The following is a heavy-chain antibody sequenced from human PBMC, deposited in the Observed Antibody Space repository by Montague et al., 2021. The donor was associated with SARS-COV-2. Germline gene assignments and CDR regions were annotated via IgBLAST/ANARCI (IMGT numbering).Heavy chain of an antibody. J-gene: IGHJ4*01. CDR3: ARQDGMSTLIPGSLDH. Sequence: SETLSLTCTVSGGSIRSSDHYWGWIRQPPGKGLEWIGSIYFSGNTYYNPSLQSRVTISVDTSKNQFSLRLRSVTAADMAVYYCARQDGMSTLIPGSLDHWGHGTLVTVSS. V-gene: IGHV4-39*01. CDR2: IYFSGNT. D-gene: IGHD5-24*01. CDR1: GGSIRSSDHY.